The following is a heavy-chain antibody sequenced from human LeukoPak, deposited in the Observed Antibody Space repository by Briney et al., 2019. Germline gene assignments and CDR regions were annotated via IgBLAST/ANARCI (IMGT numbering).Heavy chain of an antibody. CDR1: GGSLSSSSYY. V-gene: IGHV4-39*02. D-gene: IGHD3-22*01. CDR2: IYYSGST. J-gene: IGHJ4*02. Sequence: SETLSLTCTVSGGSLSSSSYYWGWIRPPPGKGLEWIVSIYYSGSTYYNPSLKSRVTISVDTSKNHFSLRLSSVTAADTAVYNCARLKRDYYDSSGLVFFDYWGQGTLVTVSS. CDR3: ARLKRDYYDSSGLVFFDY.